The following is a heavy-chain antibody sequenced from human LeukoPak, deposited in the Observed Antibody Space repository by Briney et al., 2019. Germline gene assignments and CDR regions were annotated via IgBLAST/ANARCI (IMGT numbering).Heavy chain of an antibody. CDR1: GFTFSSHA. CDR3: ARVYRKGSGSYYLLYFDY. D-gene: IGHD3-10*01. J-gene: IGHJ4*02. V-gene: IGHV3-23*01. Sequence: GGSLRLSCAASGFTFSSHAMSWVRQAPGKGLEWVSAISDSGGSTYYADTVKGRFTISRDNSKNTLYLQVNSLRAEDTAVYYCARVYRKGSGSYYLLYFDYWGQGTLVTVSS. CDR2: ISDSGGST.